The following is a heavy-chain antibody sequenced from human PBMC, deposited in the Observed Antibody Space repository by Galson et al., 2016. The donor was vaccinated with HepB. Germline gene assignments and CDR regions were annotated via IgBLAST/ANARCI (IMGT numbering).Heavy chain of an antibody. D-gene: IGHD3-22*01. CDR3: ARDWTPYYYDSSGYFL. CDR2: IWYDGSNK. CDR1: GFTFSSYG. J-gene: IGHJ4*02. Sequence: SLRLSCAASGFTFSSYGMHWVRQAPGKGLEWVAVIWYDGSNKYYADSVKGRFTISRDNSKNTLYLQMNSLRAEDTAVYYCARDWTPYYYDSSGYFLWGQGNLGTVSS. V-gene: IGHV3-33*01.